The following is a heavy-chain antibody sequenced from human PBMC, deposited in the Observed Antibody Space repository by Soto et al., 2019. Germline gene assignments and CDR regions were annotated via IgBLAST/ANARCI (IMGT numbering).Heavy chain of an antibody. Sequence: QVQLQESGPGLVKPSQTLSLTCTVSGGSITSSGYYWSWIRQHPGEGLEWIGFTSNSGSTSYNPSLKIRVTLSVDTSSNQFSLNLKSVTAADTAVYYCASGGGSTKVDYWGQGTLVTVSP. V-gene: IGHV4-31*03. CDR3: ASGGGSTKVDY. CDR1: GGSITSSGYY. D-gene: IGHD2-2*01. CDR2: TSNSGST. J-gene: IGHJ4*02.